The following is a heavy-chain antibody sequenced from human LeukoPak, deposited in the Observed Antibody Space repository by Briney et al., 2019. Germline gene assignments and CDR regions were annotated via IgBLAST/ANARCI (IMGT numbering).Heavy chain of an antibody. CDR1: GFTFSSYS. D-gene: IGHD2-2*01. CDR2: IKHDGSDK. J-gene: IGHJ4*02. V-gene: IGHV3-7*01. Sequence: PGGSLRLSCAASGFTFSSYSMSWVRQAPGKGLEWVANIKHDGSDKYYVDSVKGRFTISRDNAKNSLYLQMDSLRVEDTAVYYCARPSAPDWGQGTLVTVSS. CDR3: ARPSAPD.